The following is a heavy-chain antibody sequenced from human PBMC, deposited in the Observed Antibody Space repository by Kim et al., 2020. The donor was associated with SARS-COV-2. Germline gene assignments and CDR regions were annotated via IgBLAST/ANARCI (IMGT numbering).Heavy chain of an antibody. Sequence: SETLSLTCAVYGGSFSGYYWSWIRQPPGKGLEWIGEINHSGSTNYNPSLKSRVTISVDTSKNQFSLKLSSVTAADTAVYYCARGRGGWDGYNLYYFDYWGQGTLVTVSS. V-gene: IGHV4-34*01. CDR1: GGSFSGYY. CDR3: ARGRGGWDGYNLYYFDY. D-gene: IGHD5-12*01. J-gene: IGHJ4*02. CDR2: INHSGST.